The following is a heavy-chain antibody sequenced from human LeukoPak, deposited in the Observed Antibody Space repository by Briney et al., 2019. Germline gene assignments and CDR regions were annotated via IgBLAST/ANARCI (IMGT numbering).Heavy chain of an antibody. CDR3: AKVRSPLANCGGDCYSPFDY. J-gene: IGHJ4*02. D-gene: IGHD2-21*01. CDR2: MNPNSGNT. Sequence: ASVKVSRKASGYTFTSYDINWVRQATGQGLEWMGWMNPNSGNTGYAQKFQGRVTMTRNTSISTAYMELSSLRSEDTAVYYCAKVRSPLANCGGDCYSPFDYWGQGTLVTVSS. CDR1: GYTFTSYD. V-gene: IGHV1-8*01.